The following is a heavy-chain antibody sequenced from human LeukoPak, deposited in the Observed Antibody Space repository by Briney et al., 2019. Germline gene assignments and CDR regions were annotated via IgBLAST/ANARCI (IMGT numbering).Heavy chain of an antibody. CDR1: GGSFSGYY. V-gene: IGHV4-34*01. Sequence: PSETLSLTCAVYGGSFSGYYWSWIRQPPGKGLEWIGEINHSGSTNYNPSLKSRVTISVHTSKNQFSLKLSSVTAADTAVYYCARAAGLATMVRGPGDYWGQGTLVTVSS. J-gene: IGHJ4*02. CDR3: ARAAGLATMVRGPGDY. D-gene: IGHD3-10*01. CDR2: INHSGST.